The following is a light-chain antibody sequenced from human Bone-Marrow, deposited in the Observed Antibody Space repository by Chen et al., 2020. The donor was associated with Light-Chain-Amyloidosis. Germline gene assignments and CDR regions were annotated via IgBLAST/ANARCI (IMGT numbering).Light chain of an antibody. CDR2: EDT. CDR1: TSEVGTYNL. Sequence: QSALTQPASVSGSPGKSITISCSGTTSEVGTYNLVSWYQQHPATAPKLIIFEDTHRPSGVSTRFSASKSVNAASLRIFLLKAEYEADYYCCSYAGSTTYVFAGGTKLTVL. V-gene: IGLV2-23*01. J-gene: IGLJ2*01. CDR3: CSYAGSTTYV.